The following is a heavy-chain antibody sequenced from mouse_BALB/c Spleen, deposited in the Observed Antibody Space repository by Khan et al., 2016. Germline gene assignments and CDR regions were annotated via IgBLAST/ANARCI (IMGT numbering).Heavy chain of an antibody. D-gene: IGHD6-2*01. J-gene: IGHJ2*01. V-gene: IGHV6-6*02. CDR1: GFTFSSYW. CDR2: IRLKSDNYAT. Sequence: EVKLEESGGGLVQPGGSMKLSCVASGFTFSSYWMSWVRQSPEKGLEWVAEIRLKSDNYATHYAESVKGKFTISRDDSKSRLYLQMNSLRAEVTGIYYYTTLVPDYWGHGTTLTVSS. CDR3: TTLVPDY.